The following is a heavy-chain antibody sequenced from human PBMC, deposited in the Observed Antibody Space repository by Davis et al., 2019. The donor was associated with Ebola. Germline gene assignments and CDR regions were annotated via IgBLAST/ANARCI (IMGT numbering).Heavy chain of an antibody. CDR1: LGTFSSYA. Sequence: AASVNVSCKASLGTFSSYAISWVRQAPGQGLEWMGGIIPIFGTANYAQKFQGRVTITADKSTSTAYMELSSLRSDDTAVYYCASRYSGSYYLTAFDIWGQGTMVTVSS. V-gene: IGHV1-69*06. CDR3: ASRYSGSYYLTAFDI. CDR2: IIPIFGTA. J-gene: IGHJ3*02. D-gene: IGHD1-26*01.